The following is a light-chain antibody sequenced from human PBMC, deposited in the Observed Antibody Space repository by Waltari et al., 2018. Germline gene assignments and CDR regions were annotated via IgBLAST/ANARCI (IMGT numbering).Light chain of an antibody. CDR1: QTISSG. Sequence: DIQMTQSPSTLSASGGDRVTITCRASQTISSGLAWYQQKAGKAPKLLIYDASTLESGVPSRFSGSGSGTEFTLTISSLHPDDFATYYCQQYDSFSYTFGQGTKLEIK. CDR2: DAS. V-gene: IGKV1-5*01. J-gene: IGKJ2*01. CDR3: QQYDSFSYT.